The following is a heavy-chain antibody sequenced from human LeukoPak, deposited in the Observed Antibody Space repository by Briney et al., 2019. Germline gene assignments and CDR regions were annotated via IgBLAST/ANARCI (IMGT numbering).Heavy chain of an antibody. D-gene: IGHD3-22*01. CDR1: GITLSNYG. J-gene: IGHJ4*02. Sequence: GGSLRLSCAVAGITLSNYGMSWVRQAPGKGLEWVAGISGSGGGTNYADSVKGRYTISRDNPRNTLYLQMNSLRAEDTAVYFCAKRGVVIRVILVGFHKEAYYFDSWGQGALVTVSS. CDR3: AKRGVVIRVILVGFHKEAYYFDS. CDR2: ISGSGGGT. V-gene: IGHV3-23*01.